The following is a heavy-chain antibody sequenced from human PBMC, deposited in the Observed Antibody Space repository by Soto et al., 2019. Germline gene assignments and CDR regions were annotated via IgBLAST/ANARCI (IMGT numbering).Heavy chain of an antibody. Sequence: QVQLVESGGGVVRPGTSLRLSCAATGFSFSAHGMHWVRQAPGKGLEWLAVINDGSEEGYADSVRGRFTISRDNARNILYLQRDSLRAGDSALYDCARYDLFVGSGLDHWGQGTLVTVSS. V-gene: IGHV3-33*01. J-gene: IGHJ4*02. CDR2: INDGSEE. D-gene: IGHD6-25*01. CDR3: ARYDLFVGSGLDH. CDR1: GFSFSAHG.